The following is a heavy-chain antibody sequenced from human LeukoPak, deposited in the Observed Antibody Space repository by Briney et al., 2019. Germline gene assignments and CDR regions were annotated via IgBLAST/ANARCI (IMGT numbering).Heavy chain of an antibody. CDR2: INSDGSST. CDR1: GFTFSSYW. V-gene: IGHV3-74*01. D-gene: IGHD6-13*01. CDR3: ARGDGSSWYSFDY. Sequence: GGSLRLSCAASGFTFSSYWMHWVRQAPGKGLVWVSRINSDGSSTSYADSVKGRFTISRDNGKNTLYLQMNSLRAEDTAVYYCARGDGSSWYSFDYWGQGTLVTVSS. J-gene: IGHJ4*02.